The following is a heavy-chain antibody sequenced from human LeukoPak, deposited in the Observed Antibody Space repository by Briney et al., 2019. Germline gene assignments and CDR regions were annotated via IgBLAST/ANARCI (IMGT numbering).Heavy chain of an antibody. CDR1: GGSISNYY. Sequence: PSGTLSLTCTVSGGSISNYYWTWIRQPPGKGLEWIGYISYSGSTKDNPSLKSRVTISIDTSKNQFSLKLSSVTAADTAVYYCARVHYFDSSGYYSSTYYYYMDVWGKGTTVTVSS. J-gene: IGHJ6*03. D-gene: IGHD3-22*01. CDR2: ISYSGST. CDR3: ARVHYFDSSGYYSSTYYYYMDV. V-gene: IGHV4-59*01.